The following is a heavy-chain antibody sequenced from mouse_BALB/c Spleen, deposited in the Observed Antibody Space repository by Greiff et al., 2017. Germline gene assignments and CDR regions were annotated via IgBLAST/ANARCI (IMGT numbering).Heavy chain of an antibody. J-gene: IGHJ4*01. CDR1: GFTFSSFG. CDR2: ISSGSSTI. V-gene: IGHV5-17*02. CDR3: ARYGEYDDAMDD. D-gene: IGHD2-4*01. Sequence: EVKLMESGGGLVQPGGSRKLSCAASGFTFSSFGMHWVRQAPEKGLEWVAYISSGSSTIYYADTVKGRFTISRDNPKNTLFLQMTSLRSEDTAMYDCARYGEYDDAMDDWGQGTSVTVSS.